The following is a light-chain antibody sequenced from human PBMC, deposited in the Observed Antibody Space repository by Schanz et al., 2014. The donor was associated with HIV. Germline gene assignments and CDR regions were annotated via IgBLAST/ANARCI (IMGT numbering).Light chain of an antibody. CDR3: ATWDDSLNGWV. V-gene: IGLV1-44*01. CDR1: SSNFRSNA. Sequence: QSVLTQPPSASGTPGQRVTISCSGSSSNFRSNAVHWYQQLPGTAPKLLIYNTYHRPSGVPDRFSGSKSGTSASLAISGLQSEDEADYYCATWDDSLNGWVFGGGTKLTVL. J-gene: IGLJ3*02. CDR2: NTY.